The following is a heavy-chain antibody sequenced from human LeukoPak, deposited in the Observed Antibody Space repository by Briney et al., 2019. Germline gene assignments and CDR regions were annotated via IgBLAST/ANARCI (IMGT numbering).Heavy chain of an antibody. CDR3: ARPHSGRYGPFDY. J-gene: IGHJ4*02. CDR1: GFTFSSYA. Sequence: GGSLRLSCEASGFTFSSYAIYWVRQAPGKGLEYVSAISSNGARTYYANSVKGRFTISRDNSKNTLYLQMNSLRAEDTAVYYCARPHSGRYGPFDYWGQGTLVTVSS. D-gene: IGHD1-26*01. CDR2: ISSNGART. V-gene: IGHV3-64*01.